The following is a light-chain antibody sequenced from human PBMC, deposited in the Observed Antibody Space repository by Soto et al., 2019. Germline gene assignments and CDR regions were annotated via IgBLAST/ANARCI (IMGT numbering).Light chain of an antibody. CDR3: QQYNKWPQT. CDR2: GAS. J-gene: IGKJ1*01. Sequence: EIVMTQYPATLSVSPGERATLSCRASQSVSTNLDWYQQKPGQAPRLLIYGASTRATGIPARFSGSGSGTEFTLTISSLQSEDFAVYYCQQYNKWPQTFGQGTKVEIK. CDR1: QSVSTN. V-gene: IGKV3-15*01.